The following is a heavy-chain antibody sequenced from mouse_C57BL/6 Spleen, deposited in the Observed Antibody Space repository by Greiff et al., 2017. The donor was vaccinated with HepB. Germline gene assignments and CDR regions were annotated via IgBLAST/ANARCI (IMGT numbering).Heavy chain of an antibody. CDR2: ISYDGSN. J-gene: IGHJ2*01. Sequence: DVQLQESGPGLVKPSQSLSLTCSVTGYSITSGYYWNWIRQFPGNKLEWMGYISYDGSNNYNPSLKNRISITRDTSKNQFFLKLNSVTTEDTATYYCAREDYYVYYFDYWGQGTTLTVSS. CDR3: AREDYYVYYFDY. V-gene: IGHV3-6*01. D-gene: IGHD1-1*01. CDR1: GYSITSGYY.